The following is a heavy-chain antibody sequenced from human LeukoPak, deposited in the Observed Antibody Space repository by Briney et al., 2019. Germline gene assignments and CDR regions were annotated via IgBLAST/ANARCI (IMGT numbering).Heavy chain of an antibody. D-gene: IGHD3-16*01. Sequence: KTSETLSLTCTVSGGSLSSFYWSWVRQPAGKGLEWIGRVDTSGSTHYNPSLKSRVTMSLGTSKNQFSLKLNSVTVADTAVYYCARGLGGAYYYMDVWGKGTTVTVSS. J-gene: IGHJ6*03. CDR2: VDTSGST. CDR1: GGSLSSFY. V-gene: IGHV4-4*07. CDR3: ARGLGGAYYYMDV.